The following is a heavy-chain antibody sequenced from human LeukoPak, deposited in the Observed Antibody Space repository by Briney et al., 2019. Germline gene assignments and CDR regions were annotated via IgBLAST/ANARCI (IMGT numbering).Heavy chain of an antibody. CDR2: ISSSSSYI. CDR3: ARVNYYDSSGPGRVDY. D-gene: IGHD3-22*01. Sequence: GSLRLSCAASGFTFSSYSMNWVRQAPGKGLEWVSSISSSSSYIYYADSVKGRFTISRDNAKNSLYLQMNSLRAEDTAVYYCARVNYYDSSGPGRVDYWGQGTLVTVSS. CDR1: GFTFSSYS. V-gene: IGHV3-21*01. J-gene: IGHJ4*02.